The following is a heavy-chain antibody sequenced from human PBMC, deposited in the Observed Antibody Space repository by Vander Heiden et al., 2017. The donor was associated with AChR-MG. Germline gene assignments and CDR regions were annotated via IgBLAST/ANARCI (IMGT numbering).Heavy chain of an antibody. D-gene: IGHD3-9*01. J-gene: IGHJ4*02. V-gene: IGHV4-61*02. CDR2: VYSSGNT. Sequence: QVQLQESGPGLVKTSQTLSLTCNVSGASISSGRYYWSWIRQPAGKGLEWIGRVYSSGNTNYNPSLKSRVTISVDPSKNQFSLKLTSVTAADTAVYYCARDRHDLLIGLDSWGQGALVSVSS. CDR1: GASISSGRYY. CDR3: ARDRHDLLIGLDS.